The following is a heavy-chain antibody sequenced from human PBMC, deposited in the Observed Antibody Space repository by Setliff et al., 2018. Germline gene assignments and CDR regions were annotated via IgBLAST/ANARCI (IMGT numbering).Heavy chain of an antibody. Sequence: GASVKVSCKASGYIFNSYGIAWVRQAPGQGLEWMGWISPYNGKTNHAQNLQGRVAMTMDTSTSTVYMELRSLRSDDTAVYYCARSSAPSVVLAADFDFWGLGTPVTVSS. D-gene: IGHD3-3*01. CDR1: GYIFNSYG. V-gene: IGHV1-18*01. CDR2: ISPYNGKT. CDR3: ARSSAPSVVLAADFDF. J-gene: IGHJ4*02.